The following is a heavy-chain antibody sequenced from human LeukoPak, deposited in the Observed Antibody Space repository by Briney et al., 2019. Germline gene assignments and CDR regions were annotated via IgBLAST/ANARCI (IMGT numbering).Heavy chain of an antibody. J-gene: IGHJ4*02. D-gene: IGHD1-26*01. CDR3: ARDTSGSNDY. CDR1: GFTFVDHA. V-gene: IGHV3-9*01. Sequence: PGGSLRLSCAASGFTFVDHAMHWVRQAPGKGLEWVSGITWSGGTMGYADSVKGRFTISRDNTKNSLYLQMNSLRAEDTAVYYCARDTSGSNDYWGQGTLVTVSS. CDR2: ITWSGGTM.